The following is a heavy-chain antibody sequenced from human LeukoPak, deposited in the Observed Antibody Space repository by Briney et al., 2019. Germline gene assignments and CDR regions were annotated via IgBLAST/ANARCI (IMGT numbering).Heavy chain of an antibody. Sequence: SETLSLTCTVSGGSISGYFWSWIRQPPGKGLEWIGYIYYSGSTTYNPSLKSRVTISVDTSKNQFSLKLSSVTAADTAVYYCARLFGSSTVADYWGQGTLVTVSS. J-gene: IGHJ4*02. V-gene: IGHV4-59*08. CDR1: GGSISGYF. D-gene: IGHD1-14*01. CDR2: IYYSGST. CDR3: ARLFGSSTVADY.